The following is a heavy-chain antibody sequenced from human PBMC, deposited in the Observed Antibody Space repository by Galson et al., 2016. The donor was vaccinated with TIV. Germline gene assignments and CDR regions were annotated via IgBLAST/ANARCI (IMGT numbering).Heavy chain of an antibody. CDR2: INPDSDGT. D-gene: IGHD1-14*01. Sequence: SVKVSCKASEYTFSFSGYYVHWVRQAPGQGLEWMGWINPDSDGTKYAQKFQGRVTMTSDTSISTAYMELSRLKSDDTAVYYCARAGRGGNYDYWGQGTLVTVSS. V-gene: IGHV1-2*02. J-gene: IGHJ4*02. CDR3: ARAGRGGNYDY. CDR1: EYTFSFSGYY.